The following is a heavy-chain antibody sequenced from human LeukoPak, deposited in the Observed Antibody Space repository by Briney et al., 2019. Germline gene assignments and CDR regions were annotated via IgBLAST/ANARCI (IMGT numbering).Heavy chain of an antibody. CDR3: ARDSVPRPYYYDSSGYYPLGH. Sequence: GGSLRLSCAASGFTFSSYEMNWVRQAPGKGLEWVSSISSSSSYIYYADSVKGRFTISRDNAKNSLYLQMNSLRAEDTAVYYCARDSVPRPYYYDSSGYYPLGHWGQGTLVTVSS. V-gene: IGHV3-21*01. CDR1: GFTFSSYE. D-gene: IGHD3-22*01. J-gene: IGHJ4*02. CDR2: ISSSSSYI.